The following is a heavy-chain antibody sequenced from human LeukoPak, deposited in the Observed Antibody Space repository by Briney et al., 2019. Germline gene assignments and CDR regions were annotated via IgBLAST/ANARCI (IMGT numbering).Heavy chain of an antibody. J-gene: IGHJ4*02. V-gene: IGHV3-53*01. CDR1: GFTVSSNY. D-gene: IGHD6-13*01. Sequence: GGSLRLSCVASGFTVSSNYMTWVRQAPGKELEWVSVIYTGGTPYYADSVKGRFTISRDISKNTVYLQMNSLRVEGTAVYFCARGAATGPTLGLDYWGQGTLVTVSS. CDR3: ARGAATGPTLGLDY. CDR2: IYTGGTP.